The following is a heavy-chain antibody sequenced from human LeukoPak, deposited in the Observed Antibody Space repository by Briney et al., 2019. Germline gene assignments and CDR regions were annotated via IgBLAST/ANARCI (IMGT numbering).Heavy chain of an antibody. CDR3: ARARAASGWYNYYYYYMDV. D-gene: IGHD6-19*01. J-gene: IGHJ6*03. V-gene: IGHV3-23*01. CDR1: GFTFSSYG. Sequence: GGTLRLSCAASGFTFSSYGMSWVRQAPGKGLEWVSAISGSGGSTYYADSVKGRFTISRDNSKNTLYLQMNSLRAEDTAVYYCARARAASGWYNYYYYYMDVWGKGTTVTISS. CDR2: ISGSGGST.